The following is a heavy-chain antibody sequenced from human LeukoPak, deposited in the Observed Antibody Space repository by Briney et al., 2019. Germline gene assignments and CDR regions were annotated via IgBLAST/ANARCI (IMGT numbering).Heavy chain of an antibody. CDR1: GGSISSYY. J-gene: IGHJ4*02. V-gene: IGHV4-4*09. CDR3: ARRGSSGYYYSY. D-gene: IGHD3-22*01. CDR2: IYTSGST. Sequence: SETLSLTCTVSGGSISSYYWSWIRQPPGQVLEWIGYIYTSGSTNYNPSLKSRVTISVDTSKNQFSLKLSSVTAADTAVYYCARRGSSGYYYSYWGQGTLVTVSS.